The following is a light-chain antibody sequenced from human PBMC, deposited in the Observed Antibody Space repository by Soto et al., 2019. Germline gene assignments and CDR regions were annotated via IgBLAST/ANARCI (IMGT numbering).Light chain of an antibody. CDR3: RSYQSSTLYV. V-gene: IGLV2-14*01. CDR1: SSDVGGYNY. J-gene: IGLJ1*01. Sequence: QSVLTQPASVSGSPGQSITISCTGTSSDVGGYNYVSWYQQHPGKAPKLMIYEVSNRPSGVSNRFSGSKSGNTASLTISGLQAEDEADYYCRSYQSSTLYVFGTGTKFTVL. CDR2: EVS.